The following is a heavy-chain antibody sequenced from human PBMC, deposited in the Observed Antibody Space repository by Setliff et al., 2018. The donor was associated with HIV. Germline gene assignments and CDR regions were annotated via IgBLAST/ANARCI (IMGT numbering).Heavy chain of an antibody. Sequence: GASVKVSCKASGYTFTSYAMHWVRQAPGQRLEWMGWINAGNGNTKYSQKFQGRVTITRDISASTAYMELSSLGSEDTAVFYCARTLEGAAVFDYWGQGTLVTVSS. CDR1: GYTFTSYA. CDR3: ARTLEGAAVFDY. J-gene: IGHJ4*02. V-gene: IGHV1-3*01. CDR2: INAGNGNT. D-gene: IGHD6-25*01.